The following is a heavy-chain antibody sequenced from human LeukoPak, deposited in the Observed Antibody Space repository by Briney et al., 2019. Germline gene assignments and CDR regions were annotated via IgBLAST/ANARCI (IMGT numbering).Heavy chain of an antibody. D-gene: IGHD3-3*01. CDR1: GFTFRSYS. CDR2: ISSGSGTT. J-gene: IGHJ6*03. V-gene: IGHV3-48*01. Sequence: GGSLRLSCAASGFTFRSYSMNWVRQAPGKGLEWVSYISSGSGTTYYADSVKGRFTISRDNAKNSLYLQMNSLRTEDTAVYYCAREFVLRFFEGYMDVWGKGTTVTVSS. CDR3: AREFVLRFFEGYMDV.